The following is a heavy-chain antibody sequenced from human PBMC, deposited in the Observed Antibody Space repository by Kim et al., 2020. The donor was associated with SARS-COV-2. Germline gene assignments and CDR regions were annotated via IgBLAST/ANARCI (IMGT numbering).Heavy chain of an antibody. CDR2: IYYSGST. D-gene: IGHD3-9*01. CDR3: ARDRHDILTGYRFDY. CDR1: GGSISSSSYY. Sequence: SETLSLTCTVSGGSISSSSYYWGWIRQPPGKGLEWIGSIYYSGSTYYNPSLKSRVTISVDTSKNQFSLKLSSVTAADTAVYYCARDRHDILTGYRFDYWGQGTLVTVSS. V-gene: IGHV4-39*07. J-gene: IGHJ4*02.